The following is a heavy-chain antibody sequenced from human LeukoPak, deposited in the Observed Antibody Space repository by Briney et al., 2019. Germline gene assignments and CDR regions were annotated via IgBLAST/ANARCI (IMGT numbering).Heavy chain of an antibody. Sequence: SETLSLTCAVSGASISSHYWSWIRQPPGKELEWIGYTSGSISDNPSLKSRVAVSVDPSQNQVTLSLTSVTAADTAVYYCARVLAIFGLDTTDFYMDVWGKGTTVTVSS. J-gene: IGHJ6*03. D-gene: IGHD3/OR15-3a*01. V-gene: IGHV4-59*11. CDR1: GASISSHY. CDR3: ARVLAIFGLDTTDFYMDV. CDR2: TSGSI.